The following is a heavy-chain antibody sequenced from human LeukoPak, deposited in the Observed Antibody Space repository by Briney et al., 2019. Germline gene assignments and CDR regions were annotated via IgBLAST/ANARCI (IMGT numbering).Heavy chain of an antibody. CDR3: ARGVGYGQNFDY. CDR2: IYYSGST. J-gene: IGHJ4*02. V-gene: IGHV4-61*01. Sequence: SETLSLTCTVSGGSVSSGSYYWSWIRQPPGTGLEWIGYIYYSGSTNYNPSLKSRVTISVDTSKNQFSLKLSSVTAADTAVYYCARGVGYGQNFDYWGQGTLVTVSS. CDR1: GGSVSSGSYY. D-gene: IGHD5-18*01.